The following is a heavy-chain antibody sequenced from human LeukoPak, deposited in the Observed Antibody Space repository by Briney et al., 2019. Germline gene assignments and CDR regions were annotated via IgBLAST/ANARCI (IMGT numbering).Heavy chain of an antibody. J-gene: IGHJ4*02. D-gene: IGHD3-16*01. Sequence: PSETLSLTCAVSGGSISGSNWWSWVRQPPGKGLEWIGEIFHSGSTNYSPSLKSRVTISIDKSKNQFSLKLTSVTVAHTAVYYCASRLRHLLGYWGQGNLVTVSS. CDR1: GGSISGSNW. CDR3: ASRLRHLLGY. CDR2: IFHSGST. V-gene: IGHV4-4*02.